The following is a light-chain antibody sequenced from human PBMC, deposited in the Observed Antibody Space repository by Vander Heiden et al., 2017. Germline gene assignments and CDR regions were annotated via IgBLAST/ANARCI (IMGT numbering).Light chain of an antibody. J-gene: IGKJ2*01. CDR3: QQSDSNPYT. CDR1: QSINSY. V-gene: IGKV1-39*01. Sequence: DIQMTQSPSSLSASVGDRVTITCRASQSINSYLNWYQQKPGKAPNLLIYATSRLRNGVPSRFSGCGSRTVFTLTISRLQPTDFATSCCQQSDSNPYTFGQASRLEMK. CDR2: ATS.